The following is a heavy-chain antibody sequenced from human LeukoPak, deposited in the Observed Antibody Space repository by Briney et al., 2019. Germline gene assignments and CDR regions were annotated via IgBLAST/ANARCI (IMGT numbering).Heavy chain of an antibody. CDR1: GFTFSSYA. CDR2: ISGSGGST. CDR3: ANPYGDYVGNAFDI. D-gene: IGHD4-17*01. J-gene: IGHJ3*02. Sequence: GGSLRLSCTASGFTFSSYAMSWVRQAPGKGLEWVSAISGSGGSTYYADSVKGRFTISRDNSKNTLYLQMNSLRAEDTAVYYCANPYGDYVGNAFDIWGQGTMVTVSS. V-gene: IGHV3-23*01.